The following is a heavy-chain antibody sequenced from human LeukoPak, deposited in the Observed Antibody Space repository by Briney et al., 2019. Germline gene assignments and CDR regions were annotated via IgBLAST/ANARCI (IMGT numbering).Heavy chain of an antibody. Sequence: PGGSLRLSCAATGFTFSNYAMSWVRQAPGKGLEWVSSISGDGATTFYADSVKGRFTMSRDNSKNTLYVQMDSLRDEDTAVYYCAKQGGGTHDYWGQGTLVTVSS. CDR3: AKQGGGTHDY. J-gene: IGHJ4*02. V-gene: IGHV3-23*01. CDR1: GFTFSNYA. CDR2: ISGDGATT. D-gene: IGHD1-26*01.